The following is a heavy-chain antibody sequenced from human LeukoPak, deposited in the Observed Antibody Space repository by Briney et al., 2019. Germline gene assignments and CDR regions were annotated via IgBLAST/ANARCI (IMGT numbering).Heavy chain of an antibody. V-gene: IGHV3-13*01. CDR1: GFTFSSYD. CDR2: IGTAGDT. CDR3: ARVADGYAFDI. Sequence: GGSLRLSCAASGFTFSSYDMHWVRQATGKGLEWVSAIGTAGDTYYPGSVKGRFTISRENAKNSLYLQMNSLRAGDTAVYYCARVADGYAFDIWGQGTMVTVSS. J-gene: IGHJ3*02.